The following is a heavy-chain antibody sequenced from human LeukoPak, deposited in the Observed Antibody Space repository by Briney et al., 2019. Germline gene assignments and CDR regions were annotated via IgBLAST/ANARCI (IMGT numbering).Heavy chain of an antibody. D-gene: IGHD2-2*01. Sequence: GGSLRLSCAASGSTFSSYGMHWVRQAPGKGLEWVAFIRYDGSNKYYADSVKGRFTISRDNSKNTLYLQMNSLRAEDTAVYYCAKDIVRFVVVPAATTPYYYYMDVWGKGTTVTVSS. V-gene: IGHV3-30*02. CDR1: GSTFSSYG. CDR2: IRYDGSNK. J-gene: IGHJ6*03. CDR3: AKDIVRFVVVPAATTPYYYYMDV.